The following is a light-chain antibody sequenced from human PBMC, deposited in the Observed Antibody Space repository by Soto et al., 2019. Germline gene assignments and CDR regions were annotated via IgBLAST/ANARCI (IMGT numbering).Light chain of an antibody. CDR3: QQYGSSPRS. J-gene: IGKJ1*01. CDR2: GAS. V-gene: IGKV3-20*01. CDR1: QSVSSSY. Sequence: EIVLTQSPGTLSLSPGERATLSCRASQSVSSSYLAWYQQKPGSAPRLLIYGASSRATGIPDRFSGSGSGTDFTLTISRLEPEDFAVYYCQQYGSSPRSFGQGTKVEIK.